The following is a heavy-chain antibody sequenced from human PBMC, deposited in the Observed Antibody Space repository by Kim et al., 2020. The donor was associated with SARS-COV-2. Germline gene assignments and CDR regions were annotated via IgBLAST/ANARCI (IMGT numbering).Heavy chain of an antibody. J-gene: IGHJ4*02. CDR3: ARDLRVYYYDTSGYSLFDY. D-gene: IGHD3-22*01. V-gene: IGHV1-18*04. CDR2: LSAYNGNE. CDR1: GYTFTNYG. Sequence: ASVKVSCKTSGYTFTNYGISWVRQAPGQGLEWMGWLSAYNGNENYAQKLQGRVTMTTDTSTSTAYMELRSLRSDDTAVYYCARDLRVYYYDTSGYSLFDYWGQGTLVTVSS.